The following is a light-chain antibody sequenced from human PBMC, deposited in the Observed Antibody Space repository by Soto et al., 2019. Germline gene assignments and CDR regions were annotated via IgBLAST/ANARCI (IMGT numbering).Light chain of an antibody. CDR2: KGS. CDR1: QRVNDW. Sequence: DIQMTQSPCTLSASVGDRVTITCRASQRVNDWMAWYQQKPGKAPKLLIYKGSILENGVPSRFSGGGAGTEFTLTISSLQPDDFATYYCHQYTVSWAFGPGTKL. CDR3: HQYTVSWA. V-gene: IGKV1-5*03. J-gene: IGKJ1*01.